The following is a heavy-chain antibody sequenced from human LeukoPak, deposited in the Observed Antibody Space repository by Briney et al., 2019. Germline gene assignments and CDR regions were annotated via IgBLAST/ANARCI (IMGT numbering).Heavy chain of an antibody. Sequence: ASVKVSCKASGYTFTSYGISWVRQAPGQGLEWMGWIGAYNGNTNYAQKLQGRVTMTTDTSTSTAYMELRSLRSDDTAVYYCARVFPLASAFDYWGQGTLVTVSS. CDR3: ARVFPLASAFDY. J-gene: IGHJ4*02. V-gene: IGHV1-18*01. D-gene: IGHD3-3*02. CDR2: IGAYNGNT. CDR1: GYTFTSYG.